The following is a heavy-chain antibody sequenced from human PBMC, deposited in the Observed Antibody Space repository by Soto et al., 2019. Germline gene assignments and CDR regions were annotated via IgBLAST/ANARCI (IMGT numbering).Heavy chain of an antibody. CDR3: ARDSGMYYYDSSGYEWFDP. J-gene: IGHJ5*02. Sequence: QVQLVESGGGVVQPGRSLRLSCAASGFTFSSYAMHWVRQAPGKGLEWVAVISYDGSNKYYADSVKGRFTISRDNSKNTLYLQMNSLRAEDTAVYYCARDSGMYYYDSSGYEWFDPWGQGTLVTVSP. CDR2: ISYDGSNK. CDR1: GFTFSSYA. D-gene: IGHD3-22*01. V-gene: IGHV3-30-3*01.